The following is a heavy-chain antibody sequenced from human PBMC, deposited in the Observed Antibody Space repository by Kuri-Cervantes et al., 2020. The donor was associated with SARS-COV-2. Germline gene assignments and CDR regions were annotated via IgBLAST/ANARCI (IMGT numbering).Heavy chain of an antibody. CDR1: GFTFGDYA. CDR2: INHSGST. V-gene: IGHV4-34*01. Sequence: ESLKISCTASGFTFGDYAMSWIRQPPGKGLEWIGEINHSGSTNYNPSLKSRVTISVDTSKNQFSLKLSSVTAADTAVYYCARVSVHGGRYVPRKRGDSYYYGMDVWGQGTTVTVSS. D-gene: IGHD2-2*01. J-gene: IGHJ6*02. CDR3: ARVSVHGGRYVPRKRGDSYYYGMDV.